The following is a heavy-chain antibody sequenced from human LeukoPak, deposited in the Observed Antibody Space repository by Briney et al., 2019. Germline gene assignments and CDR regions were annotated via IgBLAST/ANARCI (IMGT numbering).Heavy chain of an antibody. CDR1: GYTFTGYY. J-gene: IGHJ6*03. D-gene: IGHD2-2*01. Sequence: ASVKVSCKASGYTFTGYYMHWVRQAPGQGLEWMGWINPISGGTNYAQKFQGRVTMTRDTSISTAYMELSRLRSDDTAVYYCARELGVPAAISSFYYYYMDVWGKGTTVTVSS. V-gene: IGHV1-2*02. CDR2: INPISGGT. CDR3: ARELGVPAAISSFYYYYMDV.